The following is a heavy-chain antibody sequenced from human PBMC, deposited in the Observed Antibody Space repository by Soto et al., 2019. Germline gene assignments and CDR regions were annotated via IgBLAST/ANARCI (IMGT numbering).Heavy chain of an antibody. Sequence: PGGSLRLSCGASGLSVSDNYLGWVRQAPGRGLEWVSVMYAGGDTHYADSVKGRFTISRDKSENTLYLQMNSLRDEDTGVYFCVSRIPSLVFDHWGLGTLVTVAS. V-gene: IGHV3-53*01. CDR2: MYAGGDT. CDR1: GLSVSDNY. D-gene: IGHD3-16*01. CDR3: VSRIPSLVFDH. J-gene: IGHJ4*01.